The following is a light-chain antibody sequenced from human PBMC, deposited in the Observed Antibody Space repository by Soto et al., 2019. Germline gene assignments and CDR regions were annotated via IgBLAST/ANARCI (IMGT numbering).Light chain of an antibody. Sequence: IVLTQSPATMSLSPWERATLSCGASERVSSSYVAWYQMKAGLAPRLLIHDASTRASGIPDRFRGSKSGTDFTLTIRGLEPEDAALYYCQQYGSSPITFGQGTRLRL. V-gene: IGKV3D-20*01. CDR2: DAS. CDR1: ERVSSSY. CDR3: QQYGSSPIT. J-gene: IGKJ5*01.